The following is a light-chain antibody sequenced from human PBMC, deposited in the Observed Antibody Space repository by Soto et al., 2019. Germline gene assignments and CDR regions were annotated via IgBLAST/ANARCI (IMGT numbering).Light chain of an antibody. Sequence: EIVMTQSPATLSVSPGERATLSCRASQSVSSNLAWYQQKPGQAPRLLIYGASTRATGIPARFSGSGSGTEFTLTISSLQSEDFAVYYCQQYNNWPYTFGQGTNVDI. CDR1: QSVSSN. CDR3: QQYNNWPYT. V-gene: IGKV3-15*01. CDR2: GAS. J-gene: IGKJ2*01.